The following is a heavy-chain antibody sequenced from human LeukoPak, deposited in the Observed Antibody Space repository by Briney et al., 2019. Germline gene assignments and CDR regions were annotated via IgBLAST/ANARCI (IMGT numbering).Heavy chain of an antibody. Sequence: GGSLRLSCAAPGFTFSNYNMNWVRQAPGKGLEWISSITNSSSYKFYADSVKGRFTISRDNAKNSLYLQMNSLRAEDTAVYYCARDPYSGAYYEGYYYYYMDVWGKGTTVTVSS. D-gene: IGHD1-26*01. CDR1: GFTFSNYN. CDR3: ARDPYSGAYYEGYYYYYMDV. CDR2: ITNSSSYK. V-gene: IGHV3-21*01. J-gene: IGHJ6*03.